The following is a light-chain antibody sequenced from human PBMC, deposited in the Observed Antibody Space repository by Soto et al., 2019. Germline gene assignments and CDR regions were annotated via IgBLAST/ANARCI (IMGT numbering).Light chain of an antibody. J-gene: IGKJ1*01. Sequence: IVLTQAPGTLSLSPGERATLSCRASQSVSSSYLAWYQQKPGQAPRLLIYGASSRATGIPDRLSGSGSGTDFTLTISGLGPEDFEVYYCQQYGSSRTFGEGTKVELK. CDR1: QSVSSSY. CDR2: GAS. V-gene: IGKV3-20*01. CDR3: QQYGSSRT.